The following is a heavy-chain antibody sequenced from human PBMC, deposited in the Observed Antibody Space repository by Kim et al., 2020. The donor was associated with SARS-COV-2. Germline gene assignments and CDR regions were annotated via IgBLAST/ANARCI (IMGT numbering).Heavy chain of an antibody. J-gene: IGHJ4*02. D-gene: IGHD1-26*01. CDR3: ARREVGATDFDY. V-gene: IGHV1-69*01. Sequence: NYAQKFQGRVTITADESTSTAYMELSSLRSEDTAVYYCARREVGATDFDYWGQGTLVTVSS.